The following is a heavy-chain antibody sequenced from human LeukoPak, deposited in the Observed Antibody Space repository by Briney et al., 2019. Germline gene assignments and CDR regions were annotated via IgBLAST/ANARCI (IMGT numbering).Heavy chain of an antibody. Sequence: PSETLSLTCSVSGDSISSSGYFWDWIRQPPGKGLEWIGSIYYSGTTSYNPSLKSRVTISVDTSKNQFSLRLTSVPAADTAVYYCARRRTWSGYDNWGQGTLVTVSS. D-gene: IGHD3-3*01. V-gene: IGHV4-39*01. CDR2: IYYSGTT. J-gene: IGHJ4*02. CDR1: GDSISSSGYF. CDR3: ARRRTWSGYDN.